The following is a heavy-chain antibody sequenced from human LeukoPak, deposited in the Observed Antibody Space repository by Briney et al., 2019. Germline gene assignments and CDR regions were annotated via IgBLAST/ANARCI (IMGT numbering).Heavy chain of an antibody. V-gene: IGHV4-30-4*01. J-gene: IGHJ5*02. CDR2: IYYSGST. CDR1: GGSISSGDYY. Sequence: SQTLSLTCTVSGGSISSGDYYWSWIRQPPGKGLEWIGYIYYSGSTYYNPSLKSRVTISVDTSKNQFSLELSSVTAADTAVYYCARGLYYGSGSYYRLKKYNWFDPWGQGTLVTVSS. CDR3: ARGLYYGSGSYYRLKKYNWFDP. D-gene: IGHD3-10*01.